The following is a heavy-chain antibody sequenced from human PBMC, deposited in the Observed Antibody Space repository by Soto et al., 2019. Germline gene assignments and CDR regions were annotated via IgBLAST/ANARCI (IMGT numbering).Heavy chain of an antibody. CDR1: GGSISSYY. CDR3: ARDPRYDSSGYYHAFDI. D-gene: IGHD3-22*01. CDR2: IYTSGST. V-gene: IGHV4-4*07. Sequence: QVQLQESGPGLVKPSETLSLTCTVSGGSISSYYWSWIRQPARKGLEWIGRIYTSGSTNYNPSLKSRVTMSVDTSKNQFSLKLSSVTAADTAVYYCARDPRYDSSGYYHAFDIWGQGTMVTVSS. J-gene: IGHJ3*02.